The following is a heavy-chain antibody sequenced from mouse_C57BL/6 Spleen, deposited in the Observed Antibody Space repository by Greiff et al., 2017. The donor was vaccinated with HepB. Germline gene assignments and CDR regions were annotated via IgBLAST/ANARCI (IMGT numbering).Heavy chain of an antibody. Sequence: EVKLVESGGGLVQPKGSLKLSCAASGFSFNTYAMNWVRQAPGKGLEWVARIRSKSNNYATYYADSVKDRFTISRDDSESMLYLQMNNLKTEDTAMYYCVRQGYTGDLDYWGQGTTLTVSS. D-gene: IGHD3-2*02. CDR1: GFSFNTYA. CDR2: IRSKSNNYAT. CDR3: VRQGYTGDLDY. J-gene: IGHJ2*01. V-gene: IGHV10-1*01.